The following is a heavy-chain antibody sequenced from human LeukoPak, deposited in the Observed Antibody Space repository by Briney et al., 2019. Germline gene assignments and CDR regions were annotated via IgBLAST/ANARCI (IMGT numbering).Heavy chain of an antibody. CDR3: ARPRDGYFLYYFDY. J-gene: IGHJ4*02. D-gene: IGHD3-22*01. V-gene: IGHV5-51*01. CDR2: MFPDDSDI. Sequence: GESLNISCKVSGYSSTSYLIGWVRQMPGKGLEWMGIMFPDDSDIRYSPSFQGQVTISADKSISTAYLQWSSLQASDTAMYYCARPRDGYFLYYFDYWGQGTLVTVSS. CDR1: GYSSTSYL.